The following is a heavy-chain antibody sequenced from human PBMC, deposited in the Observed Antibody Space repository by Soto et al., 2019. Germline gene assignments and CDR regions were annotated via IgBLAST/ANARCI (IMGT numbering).Heavy chain of an antibody. Sequence: SQSLTLTCGISGDSFSSNRASWNWIRQSPSRGLEWLGRTYYRSNCYNDYAVSVKSRITINPDTSKSQFSLQLNSVTTEDTAVYYCARDHMIVVLITKAPYYYGMDVWGQGTTVTVSS. D-gene: IGHD3-22*01. CDR1: GDSFSSNRAS. V-gene: IGHV6-1*01. CDR2: TYYRSNCYN. J-gene: IGHJ6*02. CDR3: ARDHMIVVLITKAPYYYGMDV.